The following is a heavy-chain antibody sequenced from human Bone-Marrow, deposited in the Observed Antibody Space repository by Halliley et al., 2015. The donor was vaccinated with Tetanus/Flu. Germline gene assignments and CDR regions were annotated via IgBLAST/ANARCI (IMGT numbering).Heavy chain of an antibody. D-gene: IGHD7-27*01. CDR2: IDTKADGGTT. J-gene: IGHJ4*02. CDR1: GFSFSHAW. Sequence: SLRLSCAASGFSFSHAWMSWVRQAPGKGLEWLGRIDTKADGGTTEYAAPVKGRFIFSRDDSKNTLYLQMNSLKTEDTAVYYCTRGTLTGNGGIWGQGTLVTVSS. CDR3: TRGTLTGNGGI. V-gene: IGHV3-15*04.